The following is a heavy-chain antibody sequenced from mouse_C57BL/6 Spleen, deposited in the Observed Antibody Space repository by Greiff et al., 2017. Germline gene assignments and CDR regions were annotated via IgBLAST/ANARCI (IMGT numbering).Heavy chain of an antibody. J-gene: IGHJ2*01. CDR1: GYTFTSYW. CDR3: ARSHYGSSYYFDY. Sequence: VKLQQPGAELVRPGSSVKLSCKASGYTFTSYWMHWVKQRPIQGLEWIGNIDPSDSETHYNQKFKDKATLTVDKSSSTAYMQLRSLTSEDSAVYYCARSHYGSSYYFDYWGQGTTLTVSS. V-gene: IGHV1-52*01. CDR2: IDPSDSET. D-gene: IGHD1-1*01.